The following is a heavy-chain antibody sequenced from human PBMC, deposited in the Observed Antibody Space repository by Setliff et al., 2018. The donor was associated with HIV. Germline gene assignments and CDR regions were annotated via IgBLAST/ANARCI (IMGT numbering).Heavy chain of an antibody. V-gene: IGHV4-61*09. CDR2: ISTGGAT. Sequence: NPSETLSLTCTVSGGSISSGSYYWNWIRQPAGKGLEWVGQISTGGATDYNSSLKSRVTISLDKSKNQFSLRLNSVTAADTAVYYCVTGRDAYKTGYWGQGILVTVSS. CDR3: VTGRDAYKTGY. D-gene: IGHD2-15*01. J-gene: IGHJ4*02. CDR1: GGSISSGSYY.